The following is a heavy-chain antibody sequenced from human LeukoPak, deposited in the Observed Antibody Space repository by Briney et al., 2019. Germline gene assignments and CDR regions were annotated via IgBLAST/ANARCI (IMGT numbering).Heavy chain of an antibody. CDR2: IKQDGSAK. V-gene: IGHV3-7*01. J-gene: IGHJ5*01. Sequence: SGGSLRLSCAASGFIFSDSWMHWVRQAPGKGLEWVANIKQDGSAKFYVDSVKGRFTISRDNVKNSLYLQMNSLTAEDTAVYHCARGASVDSWGQGTLVVVSS. CDR1: GFIFSDSW. CDR3: ARGASVDS.